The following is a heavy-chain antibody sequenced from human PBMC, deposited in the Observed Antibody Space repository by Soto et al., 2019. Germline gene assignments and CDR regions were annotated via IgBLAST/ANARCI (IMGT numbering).Heavy chain of an antibody. D-gene: IGHD5-12*01. J-gene: IGHJ4*02. V-gene: IGHV5-10-1*01. CDR1: GYSFTSYW. CDR2: IDPSDSYT. Sequence: PGESLKISCNGSGYSFTSYWISWVRQMPGKGLEWMGRIDPSDSYTNYSPSFQGHVTISADKSISTAYLQWSSLKASDTAMYYCASQGHSGYDYLVDYWGQGTLVTVSS. CDR3: ASQGHSGYDYLVDY.